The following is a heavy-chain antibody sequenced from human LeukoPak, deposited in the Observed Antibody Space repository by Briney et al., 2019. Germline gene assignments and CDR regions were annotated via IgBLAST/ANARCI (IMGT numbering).Heavy chain of an antibody. CDR3: ARDPATVTKGLDI. CDR2: ISYIGST. D-gene: IGHD4-17*01. J-gene: IGHJ3*02. Sequence: SEPLSLPCTVSGGSMSRHYWRWIRHPPGEGLEWIGYISYIGSTNYNPSLKSRVTISIDTSKNQFSLKLSSVTAADTAVYYCARDPATVTKGLDIWGEGTMVTVSS. CDR1: GGSMSRHY. V-gene: IGHV4-59*11.